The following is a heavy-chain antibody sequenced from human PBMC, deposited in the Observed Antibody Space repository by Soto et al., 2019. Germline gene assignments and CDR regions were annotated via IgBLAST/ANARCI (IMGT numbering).Heavy chain of an antibody. Sequence: SETLSLTCAVYGGSFSGYYWSWIRQPPGKGLEWIGEINHSGSTNYNPSLKSRVTISVDTSKNQFSLKLSSVTAADTAVYYCARVGYYGSGSYYISYYYYYMDVWGKGTTVTVSS. CDR2: INHSGST. J-gene: IGHJ6*03. V-gene: IGHV4-34*01. CDR1: GGSFSGYY. D-gene: IGHD3-10*01. CDR3: ARVGYYGSGSYYISYYYYYMDV.